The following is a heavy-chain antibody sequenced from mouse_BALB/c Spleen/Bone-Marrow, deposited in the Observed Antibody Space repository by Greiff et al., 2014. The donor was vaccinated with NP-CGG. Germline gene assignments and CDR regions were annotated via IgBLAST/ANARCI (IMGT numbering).Heavy chain of an antibody. Sequence: QVQLQQSGAELARPGASVKLSCKASGYTFTDYYINWMKQRTGQGLEWIGEIYPGSDNTYYNEKFEGKATLTADKPSSTTYMQLSSLTSEDSAVYFCARTTTATSYWGQGTLVTVSA. CDR1: GYTFTDYY. J-gene: IGHJ3*01. V-gene: IGHV1-77*01. CDR3: ARTTTATSY. CDR2: IYPGSDNT. D-gene: IGHD1-2*01.